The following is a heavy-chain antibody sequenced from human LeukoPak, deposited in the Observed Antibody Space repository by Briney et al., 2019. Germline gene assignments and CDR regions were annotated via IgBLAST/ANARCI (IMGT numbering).Heavy chain of an antibody. Sequence: GASVKVSCKASGYTFTSYYMHWVRQAPGQGLDWMGIINPSGGSTSYAQKFQGRVTMTRDTSTGTVYMELSSLRSEDTAVYYCARVSLRFGELLDFDYWGQGTLVTVSS. CDR1: GYTFTSYY. V-gene: IGHV1-46*01. J-gene: IGHJ4*02. D-gene: IGHD3-10*01. CDR3: ARVSLRFGELLDFDY. CDR2: INPSGGST.